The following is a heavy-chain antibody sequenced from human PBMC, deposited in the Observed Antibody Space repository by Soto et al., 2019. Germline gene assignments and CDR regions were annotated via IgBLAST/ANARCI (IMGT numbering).Heavy chain of an antibody. CDR1: GGSISSSSYY. V-gene: IGHV4-39*01. D-gene: IGHD3-22*01. Sequence: PSETLSLTCTVSGGSISSSSYYWGWIRQPPGKGLEWIGSIYYSGSTYYNPSLKSRVTISVDTSKNQFSLKLSSVTAADTAVYYCASRGEYYYDSSGYYHFDYWGQGTLVTVSS. CDR2: IYYSGST. CDR3: ASRGEYYYDSSGYYHFDY. J-gene: IGHJ4*02.